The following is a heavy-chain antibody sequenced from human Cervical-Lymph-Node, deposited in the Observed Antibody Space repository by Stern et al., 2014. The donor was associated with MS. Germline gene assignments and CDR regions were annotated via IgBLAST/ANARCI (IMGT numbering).Heavy chain of an antibody. D-gene: IGHD6-19*01. CDR1: GYTFTGYY. CDR3: AKTQLHTRYSSGWYDY. J-gene: IGHJ4*02. CDR2: INPNSGGT. Sequence: VQLVQSGAEVKKPGASVKVSCKASGYTFTGYYMHWVRQAPGQGLEWMGWINPNSGGTNYAQKFQGRVTMTRDTSISTAYMELSRLRSDDTAVYYCAKTQLHTRYSSGWYDYWGQGTLVTVSS. V-gene: IGHV1-2*02.